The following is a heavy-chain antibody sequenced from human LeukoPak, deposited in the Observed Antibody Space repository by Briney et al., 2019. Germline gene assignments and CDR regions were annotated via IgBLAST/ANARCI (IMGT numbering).Heavy chain of an antibody. J-gene: IGHJ6*02. Sequence: PSETLSLTCTVSGGSISSYYWSWTRQPPGKGLEWIGYIYYSGSTNYNPSLKSRVTISVDTSKNQFSLKLSSVTAADTAVYYCARLTADYYYYGMDVWGQGTTVTVSS. V-gene: IGHV4-59*01. D-gene: IGHD6-13*01. CDR2: IYYSGST. CDR1: GGSISSYY. CDR3: ARLTADYYYYGMDV.